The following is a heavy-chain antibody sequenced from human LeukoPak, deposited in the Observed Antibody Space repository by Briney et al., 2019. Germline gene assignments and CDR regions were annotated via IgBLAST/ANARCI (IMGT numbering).Heavy chain of an antibody. D-gene: IGHD3-22*01. CDR3: ARDVYYYDSSGYSTFDY. J-gene: IGHJ4*02. CDR1: GFTFSSYS. CDR2: ISSCSSYI. V-gene: IGHV3-21*01. Sequence: PGGSLRLSCAASGFTFSSYSMNWVRQAPGKGLEWVSSISSCSSYIYYADSVKGRFTISRDNAKNSLYLQMNSLRAEDTAVYYCARDVYYYDSSGYSTFDYWGQGTLVTVSS.